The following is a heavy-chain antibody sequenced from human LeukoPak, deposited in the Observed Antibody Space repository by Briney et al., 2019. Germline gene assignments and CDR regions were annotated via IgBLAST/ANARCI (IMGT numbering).Heavy chain of an antibody. CDR2: ISSSSSYI. D-gene: IGHD2-2*01. Sequence: GGSLRLSCAASGFTFSSYSMNWVRQAPGKGLEWVSSISSSSSYIYYADSVKGRFTISRDNAKNSLYLQMNSLRAEDTAVYYCARDNEDVVVVPDYGMDVWGQGTTVTVSS. CDR1: GFTFSSYS. V-gene: IGHV3-21*01. CDR3: ARDNEDVVVVPDYGMDV. J-gene: IGHJ6*02.